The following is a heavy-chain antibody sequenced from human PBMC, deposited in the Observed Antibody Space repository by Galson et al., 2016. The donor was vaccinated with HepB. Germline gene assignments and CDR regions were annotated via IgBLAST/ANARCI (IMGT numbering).Heavy chain of an antibody. CDR3: ARLKGGGSGLQSGYARAWSSRFGRNLLYYFDY. D-gene: IGHD3-10*01. Sequence: TLSLTCILSGGSIRNDNYYWAWIRQPPGKGLEWIGSVYYGGSTYYNPSLKSRVTISVDSSKNQFSLNLSSVTAPDTAVYYCARLKGGGSGLQSGYARAWSSRFGRNLLYYFDYWGQGTLVTVSS. V-gene: IGHV4-39*01. CDR2: VYYGGST. J-gene: IGHJ4*02. CDR1: GGSIRNDNYY.